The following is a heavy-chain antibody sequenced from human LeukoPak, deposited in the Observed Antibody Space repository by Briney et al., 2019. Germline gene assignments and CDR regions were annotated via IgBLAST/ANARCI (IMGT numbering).Heavy chain of an antibody. Sequence: GGSMRLAWAASGFTFSSCSMNWVRQAPGKGLEWVSSISSDSTYMYYTDSVKGRFTISRDNARNSLYLQMNSLTAEDTAVYYCAREPSGRYYYSYGLDVWGQGTTVTVSS. J-gene: IGHJ6*02. CDR3: AREPSGRYYYSYGLDV. D-gene: IGHD6-19*01. CDR2: ISSDSTYM. CDR1: GFTFSSCS. V-gene: IGHV3-21*01.